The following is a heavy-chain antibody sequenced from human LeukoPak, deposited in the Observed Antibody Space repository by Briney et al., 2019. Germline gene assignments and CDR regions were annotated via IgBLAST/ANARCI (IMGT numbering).Heavy chain of an antibody. V-gene: IGHV3-23*01. CDR2: ISGSGGST. CDR1: EFTFSSYG. J-gene: IGHJ6*04. CDR3: AELGITMIGGV. Sequence: GGSLSLSCAAAEFTFSSYGMSWVRQAAGKGLEWVSAISGSGGSTYYADSVKGRFTISRDNSKNTLYLQMNSLRAEDTAVYYCAELGITMIGGVWGKGTTVTISS. D-gene: IGHD3-10*02.